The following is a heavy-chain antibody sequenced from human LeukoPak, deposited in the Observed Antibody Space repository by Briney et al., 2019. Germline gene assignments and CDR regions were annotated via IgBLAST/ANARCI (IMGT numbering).Heavy chain of an antibody. CDR3: AKVDRGDYSSSPVPYYNYYMNV. J-gene: IGHJ6*03. D-gene: IGHD6-13*01. CDR1: GFTFSSYW. Sequence: PGGSLRLSCAASGFTFSSYWMSWVRQAPGKGLEWVAHMKYDGSEKYYVDSVKGRFTISRDNAKNLLYLHMNSLRVEDTAVYYCAKVDRGDYSSSPVPYYNYYMNVWGKGTTVTVSS. CDR2: MKYDGSEK. V-gene: IGHV3-7*01.